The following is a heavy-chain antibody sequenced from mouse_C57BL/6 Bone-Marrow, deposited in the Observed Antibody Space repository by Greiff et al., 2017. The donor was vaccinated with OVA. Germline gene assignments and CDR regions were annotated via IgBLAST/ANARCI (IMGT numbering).Heavy chain of an antibody. Sequence: SGPGLVQPSQSLSITCTVSGFSLTSYGVHWVRQSPGKGLEWLGVIWRGGSTDYNAAFKSRLSITKDNSKSQVFFKMNSLQADDTAIYYCAKYYGSGGDFDVWGTGTTVTVSS. CDR2: IWRGGST. CDR3: AKYYGSGGDFDV. J-gene: IGHJ1*03. D-gene: IGHD1-1*01. CDR1: GFSLTSYG. V-gene: IGHV2-5*01.